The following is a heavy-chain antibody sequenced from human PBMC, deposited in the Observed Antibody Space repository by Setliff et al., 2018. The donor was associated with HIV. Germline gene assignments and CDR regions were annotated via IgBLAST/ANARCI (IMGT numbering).Heavy chain of an antibody. Sequence: GESLKISCKGFGYSFSNYWIGWVRQMSGKGLEWMGIVYPDDSDIRYSPSFQGQVTISVDKSISIAYLQWASLKTSDSAMYYCARAAVGYCNDGSCYTTEFFQHWGQGTLVTVSS. D-gene: IGHD2-15*01. CDR3: ARAAVGYCNDGSCYTTEFFQH. CDR1: GYSFSNYW. J-gene: IGHJ1*01. CDR2: VYPDDSDI. V-gene: IGHV5-51*01.